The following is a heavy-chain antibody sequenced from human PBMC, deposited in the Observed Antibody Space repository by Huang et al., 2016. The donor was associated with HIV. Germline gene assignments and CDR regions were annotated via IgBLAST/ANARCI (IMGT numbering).Heavy chain of an antibody. CDR2: INHSGST. V-gene: IGHV4-34*01. CDR1: GGSFSGYY. J-gene: IGHJ3*02. Sequence: QVQLQQWGAGLLKPSETLSLTCAVYGGSFSGYYWSWIRQSPGKGLEWIGEINHSGSTNYYPSLKSRLTISVDTSKTQFSLKLSSVTAADTAVYYCARERMMSWLDDHDAFDIWGQGTMVTVSS. D-gene: IGHD1-1*01. CDR3: ARERMMSWLDDHDAFDI.